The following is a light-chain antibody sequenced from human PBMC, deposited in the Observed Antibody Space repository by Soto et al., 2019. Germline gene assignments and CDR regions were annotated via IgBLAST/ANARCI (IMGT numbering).Light chain of an antibody. CDR1: QSIGSW. CDR2: DAS. J-gene: IGKJ1*01. Sequence: DIQMTQSPSTLSASVGDRVTITCRASQSIGSWLAWYQQKPGKAPQVLIYDASSLESGVPSRFSGSGSGTEFTLTISSLQPDDFATYYCQQYKSYSTFGQGTKVDIK. V-gene: IGKV1-5*01. CDR3: QQYKSYST.